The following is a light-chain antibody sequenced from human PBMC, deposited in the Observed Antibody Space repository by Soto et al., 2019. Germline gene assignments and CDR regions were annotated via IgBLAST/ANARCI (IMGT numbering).Light chain of an antibody. V-gene: IGLV2-14*03. CDR1: SSDVGGYNY. CDR2: DVT. CDR3: SSYKTSNPRQPV. J-gene: IGLJ1*01. Sequence: QSVLTQPASVSGSPGQSITISCTGTSSDVGGYNYVSWYQHHPGKAPKLIIYDVTSRPSGVSIRFSGSKSDNTASLTISGLQPEDEADYHCSSYKTSNPRQPVFRTGTKVT.